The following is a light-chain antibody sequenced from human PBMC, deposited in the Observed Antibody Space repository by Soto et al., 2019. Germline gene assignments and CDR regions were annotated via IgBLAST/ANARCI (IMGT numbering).Light chain of an antibody. CDR2: KAS. CDR1: QSITSW. J-gene: IGKJ1*01. Sequence: DIQMTQSPSTLSASIGDRVTITCRASQSITSWLAWYQQKPGKAPKLLIYKASNLESGVPSRFSGSGSGTDFSLTISSLQPDDFVTYYCQQYNTYPTFGQGTKVDIK. V-gene: IGKV1-5*03. CDR3: QQYNTYPT.